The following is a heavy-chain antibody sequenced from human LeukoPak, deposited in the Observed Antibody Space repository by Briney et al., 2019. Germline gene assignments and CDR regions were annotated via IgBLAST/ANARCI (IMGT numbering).Heavy chain of an antibody. CDR3: TRDIDTAMVGNFDC. CDR1: GFTLGDYV. CDR2: IRSKAYGGTT. V-gene: IGHV3-49*03. Sequence: PGGSLRLSCTASGFTLGDYVMSWFRQAPGKGLEWVGFIRSKAYGGTTEYAASVKGRFTISRDDSKNIAYLQMNSLKTEDTAVYYCTRDIDTAMVGNFDCWGQGTLVTVSS. D-gene: IGHD5-18*01. J-gene: IGHJ4*02.